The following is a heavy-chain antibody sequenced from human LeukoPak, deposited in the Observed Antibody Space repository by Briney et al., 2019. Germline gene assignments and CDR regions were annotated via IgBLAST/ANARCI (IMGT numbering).Heavy chain of an antibody. V-gene: IGHV4-4*07. CDR1: GGSISSYY. D-gene: IGHD3-9*01. CDR3: ARVDPYYYYYGMDV. Sequence: SETPSLTCTVSGGSISSYYWSWIRQPAGKGLEWIGRIYTSGSTNYNPSLKSRVTMSVDTSKNQFSLKLSSVTAADTAVYYCARVDPYYYYYGMDVWGQGTTVTVSS. CDR2: IYTSGST. J-gene: IGHJ6*02.